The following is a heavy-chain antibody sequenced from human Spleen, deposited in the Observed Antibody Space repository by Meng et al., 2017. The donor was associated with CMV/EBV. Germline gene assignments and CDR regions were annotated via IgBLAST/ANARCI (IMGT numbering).Heavy chain of an antibody. J-gene: IGHJ4*02. CDR3: ARSVRYDYSNYGGPDY. D-gene: IGHD4-11*01. Sequence: ASVKVSCKASGYTFTGYYMHWVRQAPGQGLEWMGWINPNSGGTNYAQKFQGRVTMTRDTSISTAYMELSRLRSDDTAVYYCARSVRYDYSNYGGPDYWGQGTLVTVSS. V-gene: IGHV1-2*02. CDR2: INPNSGGT. CDR1: GYTFTGYY.